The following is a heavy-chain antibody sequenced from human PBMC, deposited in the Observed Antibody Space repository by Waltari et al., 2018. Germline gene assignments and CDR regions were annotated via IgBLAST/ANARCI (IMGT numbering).Heavy chain of an antibody. CDR1: GYTFTSYD. Sequence: QVQLVQSGAEVKKPGASVKVSCKASGYTFTSYDITWVRRATGQGLEWMGWMNPNSGNTGYAQKFQGRVTMTRNTSISTAYMELSSLRSEDTAVYYCARVPKLIGESYSRYGMDVWGQGTTVTVSS. V-gene: IGHV1-8*02. CDR3: ARVPKLIGESYSRYGMDV. D-gene: IGHD3-10*01. CDR2: MNPNSGNT. J-gene: IGHJ6*02.